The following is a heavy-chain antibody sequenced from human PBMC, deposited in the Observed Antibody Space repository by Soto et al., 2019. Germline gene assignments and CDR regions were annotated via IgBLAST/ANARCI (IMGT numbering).Heavy chain of an antibody. Sequence: QVQLQQWGAGLLKPSETLSLTCAVYGGSFSGYYWSWIRQPPGKGLEWIGEINHSGSTNYNPSLKSRVTISVDTSKNQFSLKLSSVTAADTAVYYCARFPYGDSSFDYWGQGTLVTVSS. J-gene: IGHJ4*02. CDR2: INHSGST. CDR3: ARFPYGDSSFDY. V-gene: IGHV4-34*01. CDR1: GGSFSGYY. D-gene: IGHD4-17*01.